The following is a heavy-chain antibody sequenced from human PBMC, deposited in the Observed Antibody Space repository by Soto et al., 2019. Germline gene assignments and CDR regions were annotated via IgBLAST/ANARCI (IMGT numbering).Heavy chain of an antibody. D-gene: IGHD1-1*01. J-gene: IGHJ4*02. V-gene: IGHV3-74*01. Sequence: PGGSLRLSCAASGFTFSSYWMHWVRQAPGKGLVWVSRINPDGSATNYADSVKGRFTISRDNAKNTLYLQMNSLRAEDTAVYYCAKVPYNSWNDFYFDYWGQGTLVTVSS. CDR1: GFTFSSYW. CDR3: AKVPYNSWNDFYFDY. CDR2: INPDGSAT.